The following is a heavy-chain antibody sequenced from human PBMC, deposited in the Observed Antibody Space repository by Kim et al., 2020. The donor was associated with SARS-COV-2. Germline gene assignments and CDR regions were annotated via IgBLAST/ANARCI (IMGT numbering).Heavy chain of an antibody. J-gene: IGHJ2*01. V-gene: IGHV4-34*01. CDR1: GGSFSDYY. CDR3: AREDWYFDL. CDR2: INHSGST. Sequence: SETLSLTCAVYGGSFSDYYWSWIRQPPGKGLEWIGEINHSGSTNYNPSLKSRVTISLDTSKNQFSLMLSSVTAADTALYYCAREDWYFDLWGLGTLVTVSS.